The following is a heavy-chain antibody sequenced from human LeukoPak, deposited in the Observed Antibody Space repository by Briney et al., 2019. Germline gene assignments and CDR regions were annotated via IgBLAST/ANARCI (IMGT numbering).Heavy chain of an antibody. CDR3: ARTTTVVSNYFDY. CDR1: GGSFSGYY. Sequence: SETLSLTCAVYGGSFSGYYWSWIRQPPGKGLEWIGEINHSGSTNYNPSLKSRVTISVDRSKNQFSLKLSSVTAADTAVYYCARTTTVVSNYFDYWGQGTLVTVSS. V-gene: IGHV4-34*01. D-gene: IGHD4-23*01. CDR2: INHSGST. J-gene: IGHJ4*02.